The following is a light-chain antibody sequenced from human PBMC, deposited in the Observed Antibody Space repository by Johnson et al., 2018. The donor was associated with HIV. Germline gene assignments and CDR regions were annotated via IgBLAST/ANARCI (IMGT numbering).Light chain of an antibody. CDR1: SFNIGNNY. CDR2: DNN. J-gene: IGLJ1*01. Sequence: QSVLTQPPSVSAAPGQKVTISCSGSSFNIGNNYVSWYQQLPGTAPKLLIYDNNKRPSGIPDRFSGSKSGTSATLGITGLQTGDEADYYCGTWDSSLSGLYVFGTGTKVTVL. CDR3: GTWDSSLSGLYV. V-gene: IGLV1-51*01.